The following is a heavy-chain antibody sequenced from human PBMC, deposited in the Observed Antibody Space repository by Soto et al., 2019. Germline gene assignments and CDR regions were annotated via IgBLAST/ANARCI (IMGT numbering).Heavy chain of an antibody. CDR2: IRSKAYGGTT. D-gene: IGHD1-26*01. J-gene: IGHJ6*02. CDR1: GFTFGDYA. Sequence: PGGSLRLSCTASGFTFGDYAMSWFRQAPGKGLEWVGFIRSKAYGGTTEYATSVKGRFTISRDDSKSIAYLQMNSLKTEDTAVYYCTRDPGGELPYYYYYGMDVWGQGTTVTVSS. V-gene: IGHV3-49*03. CDR3: TRDPGGELPYYYYYGMDV.